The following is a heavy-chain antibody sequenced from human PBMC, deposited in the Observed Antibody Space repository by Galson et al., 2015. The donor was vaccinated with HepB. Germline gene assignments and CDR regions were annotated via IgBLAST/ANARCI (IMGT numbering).Heavy chain of an antibody. CDR2: ISYDESNK. J-gene: IGHJ4*02. Sequence: SLRLSCAASGFTFSSYAMHWVRQAPVKGLERVAVISYDESNKNYADSVKGRYTISRDNSKNTLYLQMNSLRAEDTPVYYCTSAISGWYGFGYWGQGTLATVSS. V-gene: IGHV3-30*04. D-gene: IGHD6-19*01. CDR3: TSAISGWYGFGY. CDR1: GFTFSSYA.